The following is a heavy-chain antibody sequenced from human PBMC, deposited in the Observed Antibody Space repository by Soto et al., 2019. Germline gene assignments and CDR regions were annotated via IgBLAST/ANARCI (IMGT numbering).Heavy chain of an antibody. CDR1: DFTLTNFW. J-gene: IGHJ6*02. V-gene: IGHV3-74*01. Sequence: RGSLRLSCSASDFTLTNFWMHWVRQALGKRPVWVSRINKDGRRTTHADSMTSRFTISRDNAKYTLYLQSSRLTAVLKAVYNCARHMWFEADYDYGIDVWGQGTADTVS. CDR3: ARHMWFEADYDYGIDV. CDR2: INKDGRRT. D-gene: IGHD2-21*01.